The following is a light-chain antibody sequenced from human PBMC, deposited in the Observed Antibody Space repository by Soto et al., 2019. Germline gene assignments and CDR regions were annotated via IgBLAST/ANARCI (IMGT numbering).Light chain of an antibody. CDR1: QSLFYSSNNKNF. CDR3: QHYFTTPRT. V-gene: IGKV4-1*01. Sequence: DIVMTQSPDSLAVSLGERTTINCKSSQSLFYSSNNKNFLAWYQQKAGQPPKRLIYWASTRESGVPDRFSGSGSGAEFNLTITSLQAEDAGVYYCQHYFTTPRTFGQGTRLEI. J-gene: IGKJ2*01. CDR2: WAS.